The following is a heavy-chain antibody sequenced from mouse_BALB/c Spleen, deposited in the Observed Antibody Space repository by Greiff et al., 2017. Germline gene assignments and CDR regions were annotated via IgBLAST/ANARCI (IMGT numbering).Heavy chain of an antibody. D-gene: IGHD2-1*01. Sequence: DVKLVESGPSLVKPSQTLSLTCSVTGDSITSGYWNWIRKFPGNKLEYMGYISYSGSTYYNPSLKSRISITRDTSKNQYYLQLNSVTTEDTATYYCARSEYGNGHFDYWGQGTTLTVSS. V-gene: IGHV3-8*02. CDR3: ARSEYGNGHFDY. J-gene: IGHJ2*01. CDR2: ISYSGST. CDR1: GDSITSGY.